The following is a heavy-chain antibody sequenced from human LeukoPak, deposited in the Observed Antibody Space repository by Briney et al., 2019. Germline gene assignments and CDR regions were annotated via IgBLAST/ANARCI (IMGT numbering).Heavy chain of an antibody. CDR1: GGSFSGYY. Sequence: SETLSLTCAVYGGSFSGYYWSWIRQPPGKGLEWIGEINHSGSTNYSPSLKSRVTISVDTSKNQFSLKLSSVTAADTAVYYCARWNILTGYSLDYWGQGTLVTVSS. CDR2: INHSGST. D-gene: IGHD3-9*01. V-gene: IGHV4-34*01. CDR3: ARWNILTGYSLDY. J-gene: IGHJ4*02.